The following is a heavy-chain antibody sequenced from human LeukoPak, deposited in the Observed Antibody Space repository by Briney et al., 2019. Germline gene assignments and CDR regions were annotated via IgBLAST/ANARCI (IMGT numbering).Heavy chain of an antibody. J-gene: IGHJ6*04. V-gene: IGHV3-48*03. CDR2: ISSSGSTI. Sequence: GGSLRLSCAASGFTFSSYEMNWVRQAPGKGLEWVSYISSSGSTIYYADSVKGRFTISRDNAKNSLYLQMKSLRAEDTAVYYCAELGITMIEGVWGKGTTVTISS. CDR3: AELGITMIEGV. CDR1: GFTFSSYE. D-gene: IGHD3-22*01.